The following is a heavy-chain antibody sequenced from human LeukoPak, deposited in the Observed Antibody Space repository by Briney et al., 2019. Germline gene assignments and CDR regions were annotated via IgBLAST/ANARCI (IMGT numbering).Heavy chain of an antibody. D-gene: IGHD2-21*01. Sequence: GGSLRLSCAASGFTVSSNYMSWVRQAPGKGLEWVSVIYSGGSTYCADSVKGRFTISRDNSKNTLYLQMNSLRAEDTAVYYCARAYLADSPYFDYWGQGTLVTVSS. CDR2: IYSGGST. V-gene: IGHV3-53*01. CDR3: ARAYLADSPYFDY. CDR1: GFTVSSNY. J-gene: IGHJ4*02.